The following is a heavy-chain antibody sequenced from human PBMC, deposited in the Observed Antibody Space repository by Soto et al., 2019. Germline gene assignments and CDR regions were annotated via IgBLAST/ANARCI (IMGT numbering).Heavy chain of an antibody. Sequence: QITLKESGPTLVKPTQTLTLTCTFSGFSLSTSGVTVGWIRQPPGTALEWLGHIYWDEEKRYSPSLMSRLTITKDTSEDQVVLTLSNMAPVDTAIYYCAHRLIGQVIVWAFPSWGQGTLLTVSS. CDR1: GFSLSTSGVT. CDR2: IYWDEEK. CDR3: AHRLIGQVIVWAFPS. V-gene: IGHV2-5*02. D-gene: IGHD3-16*01. J-gene: IGHJ1*01.